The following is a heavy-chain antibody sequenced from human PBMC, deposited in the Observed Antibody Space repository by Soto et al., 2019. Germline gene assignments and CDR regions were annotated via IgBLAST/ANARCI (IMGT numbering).Heavy chain of an antibody. V-gene: IGHV4-59*12. J-gene: IGHJ5*02. Sequence: PSETLSLTWTVSGGYISSYYGSWIRQPPGKGLEWIGYIYYSGSTNYNPSLKSRVTISVDTSKNQFSLKLSSVTAADTAVYYCARRYCSGGSCYCTPPLACTRPTTLRGRRNWFDPWGQGTLVTVSS. CDR1: GGYISSYY. CDR3: ARRYCSGGSCYCTPPLACTRPTTLRGRRNWFDP. D-gene: IGHD2-15*01. CDR2: IYYSGST.